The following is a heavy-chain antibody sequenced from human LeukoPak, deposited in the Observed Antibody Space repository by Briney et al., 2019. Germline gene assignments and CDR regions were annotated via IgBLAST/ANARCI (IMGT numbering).Heavy chain of an antibody. D-gene: IGHD3-10*01. CDR3: TTAELGFWFGDPNFDY. CDR1: GFTFSNAW. V-gene: IGHV3-15*01. CDR2: IKSKTDGGTT. J-gene: IGHJ4*02. Sequence: GGSLRLSCAASGFTFSNAWMSWVRQAPGKGLEWVGRIKSKTDGGTTDYAAPVKGRFTISRDDSKNTLYLQMNSLKTEDTAVYYCTTAELGFWFGDPNFDYWGQGTLVTVSS.